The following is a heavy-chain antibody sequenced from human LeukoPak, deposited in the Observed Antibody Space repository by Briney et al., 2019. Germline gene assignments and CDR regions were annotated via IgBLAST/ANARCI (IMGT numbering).Heavy chain of an antibody. CDR3: ARGPRYNWNYGWYMDV. CDR2: IYYSGST. D-gene: IGHD1-7*01. J-gene: IGHJ6*03. V-gene: IGHV4-59*01. Sequence: SETLSLTXTVSGGSISSYYWSWIRQPPGKGLEWIGYIYYSGSTNYNPSLKSRVTISVDTSKNQFSLKLSSVTAADTAVYYCARGPRYNWNYGWYMDVWGKGTTVTVSS. CDR1: GGSISSYY.